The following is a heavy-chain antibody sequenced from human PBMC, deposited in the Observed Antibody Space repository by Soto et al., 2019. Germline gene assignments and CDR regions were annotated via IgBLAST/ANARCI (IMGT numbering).Heavy chain of an antibody. CDR2: ISGRGGST. Sequence: XGSLRLACSASGFTFSSYDISWVRQAPGKGLEWVSAISGRGGSTYYADSVKGRFTISRDNSKNTLYLQMNSLRAEDTAVYYCAKEGIADENYFDYWGQGSLVTVSS. CDR1: GFTFSSYD. D-gene: IGHD6-13*01. V-gene: IGHV3-23*01. CDR3: AKEGIADENYFDY. J-gene: IGHJ4*02.